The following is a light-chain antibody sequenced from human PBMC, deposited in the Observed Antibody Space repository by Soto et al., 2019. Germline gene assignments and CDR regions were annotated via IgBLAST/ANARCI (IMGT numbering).Light chain of an antibody. CDR1: SSDVGGYNY. J-gene: IGLJ1*01. CDR3: SSYTISSTPSV. CDR2: DVS. V-gene: IGLV2-14*01. Sequence: QSALTQPASVSGSPGQSITISCTGTSSDVGGYNYVSWYQQHPGKAPKLMIYDVSNRPSGVSNRFSGSKSGNTASLTISGLQAEDEADYYCSSYTISSTPSVFGTGTKLTVL.